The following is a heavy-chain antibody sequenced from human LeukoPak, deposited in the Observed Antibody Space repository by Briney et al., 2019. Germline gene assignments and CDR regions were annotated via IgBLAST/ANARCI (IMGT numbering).Heavy chain of an antibody. Sequence: ASVKVSCKASGGTFSSYAISWVRQAPGQGLEWMGGIIPIFGTANYAQKFQGRVTITADESTSTAYMELSRLRSDDTAVYYCARELSGYHNWFDPWGQGTLVTVSS. CDR2: IIPIFGTA. D-gene: IGHD5-12*01. CDR3: ARELSGYHNWFDP. V-gene: IGHV1-69*13. J-gene: IGHJ5*02. CDR1: GGTFSSYA.